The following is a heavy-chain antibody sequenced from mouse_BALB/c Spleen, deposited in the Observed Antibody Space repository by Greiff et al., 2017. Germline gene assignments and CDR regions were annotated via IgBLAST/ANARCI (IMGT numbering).Heavy chain of an antibody. D-gene: IGHD1-1*01. V-gene: IGHV5-6-4*01. CDR3: TREDTTVANFDV. CDR1: GFTFSSYT. J-gene: IGHJ1*01. CDR2: ISSGGSYT. Sequence: EGMLVESGGGLVKPGGSLKLSCAASGFTFSSYTMSWVRQTPEKRLEWVATISSGGSYTYYPDSVKGRFTISRDNAKNTLYLQMSSLKSEDTAMYYCTREDTTVANFDVWGAGTTVTVSS.